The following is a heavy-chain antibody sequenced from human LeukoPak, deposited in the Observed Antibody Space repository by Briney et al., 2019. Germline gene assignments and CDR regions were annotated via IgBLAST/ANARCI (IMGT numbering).Heavy chain of an antibody. J-gene: IGHJ4*02. Sequence: GVPLRLSCAASRFTFSSYWMSWVPQAPGKGLEGVANIKQDGSEKYYVDSVKGRFTISRDNAKNSLYLQMNSLRAEDTAVYYCATTDGMVADYWGQGTLVTVSS. CDR1: RFTFSSYW. CDR2: IKQDGSEK. D-gene: IGHD2-15*01. CDR3: ATTDGMVADY. V-gene: IGHV3-7*01.